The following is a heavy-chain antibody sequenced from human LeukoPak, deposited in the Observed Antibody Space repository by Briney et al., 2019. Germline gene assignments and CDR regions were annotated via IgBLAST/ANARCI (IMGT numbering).Heavy chain of an antibody. CDR2: ISAYNGNT. V-gene: IGHV1-18*01. CDR3: ARGGIAAAVDYFDY. CDR1: GYTFTSYG. J-gene: IGHJ4*02. D-gene: IGHD6-13*01. Sequence: ASVKVSCKASGYTFTSYGISWVRQAPGQGLEWMGWISAYNGNTNYAQKLQGRVTMTTDTSTRTAYMELRSLRSDDTAVCYCARGGIAAAVDYFDYWGQGTLVTVSS.